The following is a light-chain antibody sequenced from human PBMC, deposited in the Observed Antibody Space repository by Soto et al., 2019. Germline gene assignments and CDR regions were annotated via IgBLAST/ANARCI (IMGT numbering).Light chain of an antibody. V-gene: IGKV3-15*01. J-gene: IGKJ4*01. Sequence: EIVMTQSPATLSVSPGERATLSCRASQSVSSDLAWYQQKPGQAPRLLIYDASTRATGITVRFSGSGSGTEFTLTISSLQSEDFALYYCQQYNKWPPLTVGGGTKVEI. CDR2: DAS. CDR3: QQYNKWPPLT. CDR1: QSVSSD.